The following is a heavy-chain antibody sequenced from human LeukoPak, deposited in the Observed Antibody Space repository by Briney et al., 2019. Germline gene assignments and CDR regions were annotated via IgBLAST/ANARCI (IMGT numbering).Heavy chain of an antibody. D-gene: IGHD3-22*01. Sequence: GGSLRLSCAASGFTLSTYTMNWVRQAPGKGLEWVSSISSSSNYIYYVDSVKGRFTISRDNSKNTLYLQMNSLRTEDTAVYYCAKDQGYDSSGYWGQGTLVTVSS. J-gene: IGHJ4*02. CDR3: AKDQGYDSSGY. CDR1: GFTLSTYT. CDR2: ISSSSNYI. V-gene: IGHV3-21*01.